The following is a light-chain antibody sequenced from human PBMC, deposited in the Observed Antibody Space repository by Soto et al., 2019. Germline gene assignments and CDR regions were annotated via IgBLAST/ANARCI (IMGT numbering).Light chain of an antibody. J-gene: IGKJ1*01. CDR2: GAS. CDR3: QQCNNWPRT. CDR1: QSVSSN. Sequence: EIVMTQSPATLSVSPGERATLSCRASQSVSSNLAWYQQKPGQAPRLLIYGASTRATGIPARFSGSGSGTEFTLTISSLQSEDFALYYCQQCNNWPRTFGQGTKVEFK. V-gene: IGKV3-15*01.